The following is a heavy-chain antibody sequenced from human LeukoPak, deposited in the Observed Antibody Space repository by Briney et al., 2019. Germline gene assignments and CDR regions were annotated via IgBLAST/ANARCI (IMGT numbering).Heavy chain of an antibody. V-gene: IGHV3-23*01. D-gene: IGHD6-13*01. J-gene: IGHJ4*02. CDR3: AKDGYTSSWYFDY. Sequence: GGSLRLSCAAYGLTFSSYAMSWVRQAPGKGLEWVSTISGSGGSTYYVDSVKGRFTISRDNSKNTLYLHMNSLRAEDTALYYCAKDGYTSSWYFDYWGQGTLVTVSS. CDR1: GLTFSSYA. CDR2: ISGSGGST.